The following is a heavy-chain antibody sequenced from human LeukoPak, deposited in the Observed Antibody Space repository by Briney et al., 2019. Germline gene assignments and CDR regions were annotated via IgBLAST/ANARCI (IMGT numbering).Heavy chain of an antibody. CDR3: AREGYSSGWYRYYYYGMDV. J-gene: IGHJ6*04. Sequence: GGSLSLSCAASGFTFSSYAMHWVRQAPGKGLEYVSAISSNGGSTYYANSVKGRFTISRDNSKHTLYLQMGSLRAEDMAVYYCAREGYSSGWYRYYYYGMDVWGEGTTVTVSS. D-gene: IGHD6-19*01. CDR2: ISSNGGST. V-gene: IGHV3-64*01. CDR1: GFTFSSYA.